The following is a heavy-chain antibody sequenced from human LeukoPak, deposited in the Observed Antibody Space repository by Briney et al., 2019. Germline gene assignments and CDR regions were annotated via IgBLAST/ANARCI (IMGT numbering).Heavy chain of an antibody. CDR2: ISWNSGMI. V-gene: IGHV3-9*01. D-gene: IGHD5-12*01. CDR3: ARDDTGYGLFDS. J-gene: IGHJ5*01. Sequence: GGSLRLSCAASGFTFDDYAMHWVRQAPGKGLEWVSGISWNSGMIGYADSVKGRFTISRDNAKNSLYLQMNSLRPEDTAVYYCARDDTGYGLFDSWGQGTLVTVSS. CDR1: GFTFDDYA.